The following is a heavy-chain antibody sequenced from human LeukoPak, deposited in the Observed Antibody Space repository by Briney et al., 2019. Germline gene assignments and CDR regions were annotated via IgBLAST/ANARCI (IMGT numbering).Heavy chain of an antibody. CDR2: ISGSGGST. V-gene: IGHV3-23*01. CDR1: GFTFSSYA. Sequence: GGSLRLSCAASGFTFSSYAMSWVRQAPGKGLEWVSAISGSGGSTYYADSVKGRFTISRDNPKNTLYLQMNSLRAEDTAVYYCAKDKEAYDYPFGYWGQGTLVTVSS. D-gene: IGHD4-11*01. J-gene: IGHJ4*02. CDR3: AKDKEAYDYPFGY.